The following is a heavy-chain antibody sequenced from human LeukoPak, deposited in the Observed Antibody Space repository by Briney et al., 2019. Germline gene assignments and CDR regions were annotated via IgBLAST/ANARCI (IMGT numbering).Heavy chain of an antibody. CDR2: MYYSGST. CDR1: GDSISTYY. D-gene: IGHD5-12*01. V-gene: IGHV4-59*01. CDR3: ARGVAGYGPYDY. J-gene: IGHJ4*02. Sequence: SETLSLTCTVSGDSISTYYWSWIRQPPAKGLEWIGYMYYSGSTNYNPSLKSRVTISLDTPKNQFSLRLNSVTAADTAVYYCARGVAGYGPYDYWGQGTLVTVSS.